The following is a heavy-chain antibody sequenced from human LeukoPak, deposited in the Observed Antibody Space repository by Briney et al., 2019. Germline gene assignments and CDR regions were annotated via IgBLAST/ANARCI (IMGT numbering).Heavy chain of an antibody. CDR3: ARRIAAAGRPLDP. CDR2: INIDGSST. CDR1: GFTFSSYW. Sequence: PGGSLRLSCAASGFTFSSYWMHWVRQAPGKGLVWVSRINIDGSSTSYADSVKGRFTISRDNAKNSLYLQMNSLRAEDTAVYYCARRIAAAGRPLDPWGQGTLVTVSS. V-gene: IGHV3-74*01. D-gene: IGHD6-13*01. J-gene: IGHJ5*02.